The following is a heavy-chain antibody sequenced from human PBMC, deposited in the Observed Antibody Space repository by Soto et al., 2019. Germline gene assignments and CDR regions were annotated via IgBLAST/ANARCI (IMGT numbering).Heavy chain of an antibody. CDR3: ASKVGGTTYFVY. CDR2: ISGSGSPI. Sequence: GGSLRLSCAASGFTFSIYEMNWVRQAPGKGLEWVSYISGSGSPIYYADSVKGRFTISRDNAKNSLYLQMNSLRAEDTAIYYCASKVGGTTYFVYWGQGTLVTVSS. V-gene: IGHV3-48*03. D-gene: IGHD1-7*01. CDR1: GFTFSIYE. J-gene: IGHJ4*02.